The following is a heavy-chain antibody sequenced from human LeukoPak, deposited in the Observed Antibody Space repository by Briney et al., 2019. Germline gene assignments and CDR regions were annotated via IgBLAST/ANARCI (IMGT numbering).Heavy chain of an antibody. CDR2: IKQDGSAK. V-gene: IGHV3-7*01. CDR3: ARVGTIGYYFDY. J-gene: IGHJ4*02. CDR1: GFTFSSYW. D-gene: IGHD2-8*01. Sequence: GGSLRLSCAASGFTFSSYWMSWVRQAPGKGLEWVANIKQDGSAKNYGDSVKGRFTISRDNAKNSLYLQMNSLRAEDTAVYYCARVGTIGYYFDYWGQGTLVTVSS.